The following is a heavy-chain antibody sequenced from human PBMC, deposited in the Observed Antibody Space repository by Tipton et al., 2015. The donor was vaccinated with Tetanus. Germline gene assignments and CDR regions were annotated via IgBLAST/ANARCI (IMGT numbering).Heavy chain of an antibody. CDR1: GFTFSDYS. V-gene: IGHV3-21*01. CDR2: ISGSSNYI. Sequence: SLRLSCAASGFTFSDYSMNWVRQAPGKGLEWVSSISGSSNYINYADSVKGRFTISRANARNSLYLQMNSLRGDDTGVYFCARVHTPGLLGRYPFDYWGQGTQVTVSS. D-gene: IGHD3-9*01. J-gene: IGHJ4*02. CDR3: ARVHTPGLLGRYPFDY.